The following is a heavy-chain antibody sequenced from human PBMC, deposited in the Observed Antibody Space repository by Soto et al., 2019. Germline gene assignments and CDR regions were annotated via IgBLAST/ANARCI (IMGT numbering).Heavy chain of an antibody. CDR1: GGSISSGDYY. CDR3: ARASSYCSGGSCYGDLDY. Sequence: SETLSLTCTVSGGSISSGDYYWSWIRQPPGKGLEWIGYIYYSGSTNYNPSLKSRVTISVDTSKNQFSLKLSSVTAADTAVYYCARASSYCSGGSCYGDLDYWGQGTLVTVSS. CDR2: IYYSGST. D-gene: IGHD2-15*01. J-gene: IGHJ4*02. V-gene: IGHV4-61*08.